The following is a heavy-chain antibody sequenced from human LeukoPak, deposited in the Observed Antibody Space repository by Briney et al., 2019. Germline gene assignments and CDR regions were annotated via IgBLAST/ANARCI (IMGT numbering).Heavy chain of an antibody. CDR1: GGSFSNYY. V-gene: IGHV4-34*01. J-gene: IGHJ6*03. CDR3: ARRPRGVCSSTSCYMRPLRDYYMDV. Sequence: SETLSLTCAVYGGSFSNYYWSWIRQPPGKGLEWIGEINHSGSTNYNPSLKSRVTISVDTSKNQFSLKLSSETAADTAVYYCARRPRGVCSSTSCYMRPLRDYYMDVWGKGTTVTVSS. D-gene: IGHD2-2*02. CDR2: INHSGST.